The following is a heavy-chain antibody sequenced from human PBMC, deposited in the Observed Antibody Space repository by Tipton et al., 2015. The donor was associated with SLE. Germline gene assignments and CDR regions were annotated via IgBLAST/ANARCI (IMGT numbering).Heavy chain of an antibody. CDR2: IYYSGST. CDR1: GDSISSHY. J-gene: IGHJ6*02. V-gene: IGHV4-59*11. D-gene: IGHD3-16*01. CDR3: ARNPLGGPDV. Sequence: TLSLTCTVSGDSISSHYWTWIRQPPGKGLEWIGYIYYSGSTNYNPSLKSRVTISVDKSKNQFSLKLSSVTAADTAVYYCARNPLGGPDVWGQGTTVTVSS.